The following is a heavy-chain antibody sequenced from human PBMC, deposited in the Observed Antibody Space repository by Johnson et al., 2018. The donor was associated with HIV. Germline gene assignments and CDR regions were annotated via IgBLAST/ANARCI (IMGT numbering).Heavy chain of an antibody. V-gene: IGHV3-20*04. D-gene: IGHD3-10*01. J-gene: IGHJ3*02. CDR1: GFTVSSNY. Sequence: VQLVESGGGLVQPGGSLRLSCAASGFTVSSNYMSWVRQAPGKGLEWVSGINWNGGSTGYADSVKGRFTISRDNSKNSLYLQMNSLRAEDTALYYCAIPLGPPMVQGGIDAFEIWGQGTMVTVSS. CDR2: INWNGGST. CDR3: AIPLGPPMVQGGIDAFEI.